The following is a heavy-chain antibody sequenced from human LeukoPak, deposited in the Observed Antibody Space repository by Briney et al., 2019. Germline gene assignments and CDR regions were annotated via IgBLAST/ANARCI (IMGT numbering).Heavy chain of an antibody. V-gene: IGHV3-48*01. Sequence: GGSLRLSCAAPGFTFSSYSMNWVRQAPGKGLEWVSYISSSSSTIYYADSVKGRFTISRDNAKNSLYLQMNSLRAEDTAVYYCARGAHYYDSSWGQGTLVTVSS. D-gene: IGHD3-22*01. J-gene: IGHJ4*02. CDR2: ISSSSSTI. CDR1: GFTFSSYS. CDR3: ARGAHYYDSS.